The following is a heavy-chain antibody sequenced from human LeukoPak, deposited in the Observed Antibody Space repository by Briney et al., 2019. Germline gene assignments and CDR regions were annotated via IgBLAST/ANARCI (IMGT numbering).Heavy chain of an antibody. CDR1: GYTFTGYY. CDR2: INPNSGGT. J-gene: IGHJ4*02. V-gene: IGHV1-2*06. CDR3: ARAESSNWDAKYFFDY. D-gene: IGHD4-11*01. Sequence: ASVKVSCKASGYTFTGYYIHWVRQAPGRGLEWMGRINPNSGGTNYAQRFQGRVTMTRDTSISTAYMELSRLRSDDTAVYYCARAESSNWDAKYFFDYWGQGTLVTVSS.